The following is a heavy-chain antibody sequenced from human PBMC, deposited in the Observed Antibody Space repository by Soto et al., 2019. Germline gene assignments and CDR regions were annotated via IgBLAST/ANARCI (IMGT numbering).Heavy chain of an antibody. J-gene: IGHJ4*02. D-gene: IGHD3-22*01. Sequence: GGSLGLACAAPRVPFRRLSMNWVRKAPEKGLEWVSSIISRNGYTYYADSVKGRFTISRDNAKKSLYLQMNSLRAEDTALEDGARASEYFDNSTNFDYWVQGALVPCSS. CDR3: ARASEYFDNSTNFDY. V-gene: IGHV3-21*01. CDR2: IISRNGYT. CDR1: RVPFRRLS.